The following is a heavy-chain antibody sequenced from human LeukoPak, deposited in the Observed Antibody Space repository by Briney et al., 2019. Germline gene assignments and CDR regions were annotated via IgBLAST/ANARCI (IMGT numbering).Heavy chain of an antibody. J-gene: IGHJ3*02. CDR1: GYSISSGYY. D-gene: IGHD5-18*01. Sequence: SETLSLTCTVSGYSISSGYYWSWIRQPPGKGLEWIGYIYYSGSTNYNPSLKSRVTISVDTSKNQFSLKLSSVTAADTAVYYCAREAGYSYGTDAFDIWGQGTMVTVSS. CDR3: AREAGYSYGTDAFDI. CDR2: IYYSGST. V-gene: IGHV4-61*01.